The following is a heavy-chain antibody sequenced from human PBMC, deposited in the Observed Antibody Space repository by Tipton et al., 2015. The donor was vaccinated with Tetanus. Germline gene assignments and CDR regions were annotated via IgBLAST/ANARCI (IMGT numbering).Heavy chain of an antibody. V-gene: IGHV4-59*13. D-gene: IGHD1/OR15-1a*01. Sequence: TLSLTCNVSGGSITSYYWSWIRQRPGRGLEWVGYVHYTGKDNYSPSPRSRVTLSVDTSKNQFSLKMNSVTAADTAVYYCARIGWPENNKPGFDIWGQGTMVTVSS. CDR1: GGSITSYY. CDR2: VHYTGKD. J-gene: IGHJ3*02. CDR3: ARIGWPENNKPGFDI.